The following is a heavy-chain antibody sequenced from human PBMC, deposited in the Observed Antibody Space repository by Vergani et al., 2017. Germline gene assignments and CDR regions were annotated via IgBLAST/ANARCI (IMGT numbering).Heavy chain of an antibody. D-gene: IGHD3-3*01. V-gene: IGHV3-30*03. J-gene: IGHJ5*02. CDR2: ISFDGTNE. Sequence: QVQLVESGGGVVQPGRSLRLSCTPSSFKLGDYGMHWVRQAPGRGLEWVVGISFDGTNEYYPDLVKGRFTISRDIAKNTLYLQVRSLRLEDTGVYHCVRGGRGDHGDFWSRLGPWGHGTRVIVSS. CDR3: VRGGRGDHGDFWSRLGP. CDR1: SFKLGDYG.